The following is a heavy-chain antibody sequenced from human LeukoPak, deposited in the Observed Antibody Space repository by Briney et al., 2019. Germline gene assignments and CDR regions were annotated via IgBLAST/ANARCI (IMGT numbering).Heavy chain of an antibody. CDR1: GFTFTDYW. Sequence: GGSLRLSCAASGFTFTDYWMTWVRQVPGKGLEWVANIQRGGSESYYVDSVKGRFTISRETAKNSLNLQMDSLRVEDTAVYYCARVGTWELQRVFDYWGQGTPVTVSS. V-gene: IGHV3-7*01. CDR3: ARVGTWELQRVFDY. J-gene: IGHJ4*02. D-gene: IGHD1-26*01. CDR2: IQRGGSES.